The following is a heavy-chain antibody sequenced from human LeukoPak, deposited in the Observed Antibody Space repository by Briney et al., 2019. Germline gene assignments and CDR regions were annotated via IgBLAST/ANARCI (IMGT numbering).Heavy chain of an antibody. CDR3: AKDGSLWGYSSGYYVY. V-gene: IGHV3-23*01. Sequence: GGSLRLSCAASGFTFSSYAMSWVRQAPGKGLEWVSAISGSGGNTYYADSVKGRFTISRDNSKNTVYLQMNSLRAEDTAVYFCAKDGSLWGYSSGYYVYWGQGALSPSPQ. CDR2: ISGSGGNT. D-gene: IGHD6-19*01. J-gene: IGHJ4*02. CDR1: GFTFSSYA.